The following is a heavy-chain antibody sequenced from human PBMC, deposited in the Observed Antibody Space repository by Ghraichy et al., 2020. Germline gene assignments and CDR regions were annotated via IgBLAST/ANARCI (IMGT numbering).Heavy chain of an antibody. CDR3: ARDETPLLWFGELLPKNNAFDI. V-gene: IGHV1-18*01. Sequence: ASVKVSCKASGYTFTSYGISWVRQAPGQGLEWMGWISAYNGNTNYAQKLQGRVTMTTDTSTSTAYMELRSLRSDDTAVYYCARDETPLLWFGELLPKNNAFDIWGQGTMVTVSS. D-gene: IGHD3-10*01. J-gene: IGHJ3*02. CDR2: ISAYNGNT. CDR1: GYTFTSYG.